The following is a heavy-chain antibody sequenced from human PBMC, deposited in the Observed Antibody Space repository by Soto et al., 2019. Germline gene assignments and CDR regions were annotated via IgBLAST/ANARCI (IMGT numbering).Heavy chain of an antibody. V-gene: IGHV4-4*02. CDR3: ARQWLVRGGAFDI. Sequence: QVQLQESGPGLVKPSGTLSLTCAVSSGSISSSNWWSWVRQPPGKGLEWIGEIYHSGSTNYNPSLKSRVTLSVDQSKRQFSLKLSSVTAADTAVYYCARQWLVRGGAFDIWGQGTMVTVSS. CDR2: IYHSGST. D-gene: IGHD6-19*01. CDR1: SGSISSSNW. J-gene: IGHJ3*02.